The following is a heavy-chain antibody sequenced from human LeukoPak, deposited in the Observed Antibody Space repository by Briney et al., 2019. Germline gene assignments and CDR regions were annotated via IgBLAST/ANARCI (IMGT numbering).Heavy chain of an antibody. CDR2: IYSGGST. D-gene: IGHD4-17*01. CDR1: GFTFRSYG. J-gene: IGHJ4*02. CDR3: ARVDYGDYGFDY. V-gene: IGHV3-66*01. Sequence: GGSLRLSCAASGFTFRSYGMHWVRQAPGKGLEWVSVIYSGGSTYYADSVKGRFTISRDNSKNTLYLQMNSLRAEDTAVYYCARVDYGDYGFDYWGQGTLVTVSS.